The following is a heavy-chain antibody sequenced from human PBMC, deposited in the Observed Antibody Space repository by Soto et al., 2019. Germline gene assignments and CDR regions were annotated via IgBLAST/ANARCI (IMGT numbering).Heavy chain of an antibody. CDR3: AKWGEYYYDSSGYYFDY. Sequence: GGSLRLSCAASGFTFSSYGMHWVRQAPGKGLEWVAVISYDGSNKYYADSVKGRFTISRDNSKNTLYLQMNSLRAEDTAVYYCAKWGEYYYDSSGYYFDYWGQGTLVTVSS. V-gene: IGHV3-30*18. D-gene: IGHD3-22*01. CDR2: ISYDGSNK. CDR1: GFTFSSYG. J-gene: IGHJ4*02.